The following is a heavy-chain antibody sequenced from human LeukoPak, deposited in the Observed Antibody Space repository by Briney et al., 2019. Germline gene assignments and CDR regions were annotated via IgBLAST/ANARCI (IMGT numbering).Heavy chain of an antibody. CDR2: IDYSGST. CDR1: GGSISSYY. J-gene: IGHJ4*02. D-gene: IGHD7-27*01. Sequence: SETLSLTCTVSGGSISSYYWSWIRQPPGKGLEWIGYIDYSGSTNYNPSPKSRVTMSVNTSRNQFSLKLSSVTAADTAVYYCARDTNWGPQMWGQGTLVTVSS. CDR3: ARDTNWGPQM. V-gene: IGHV4-59*01.